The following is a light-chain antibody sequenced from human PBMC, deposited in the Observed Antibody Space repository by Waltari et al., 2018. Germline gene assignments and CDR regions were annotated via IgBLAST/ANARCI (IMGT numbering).Light chain of an antibody. CDR1: SSDVGDYDY. V-gene: IGLV2-14*01. Sequence: QSALTQPASVSGSPGQSITISCTGTSSDVGDYDYVSWYQQHPGEAPKLMIYEVSNRPSGVSNRFSGSKSDNTASLIISGLQAEDEADYYCSSYTSSTTYVFGTGTKVTVL. CDR3: SSYTSSTTYV. CDR2: EVS. J-gene: IGLJ1*01.